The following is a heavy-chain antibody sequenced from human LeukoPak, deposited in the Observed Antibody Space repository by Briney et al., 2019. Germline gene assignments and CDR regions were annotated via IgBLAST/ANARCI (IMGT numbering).Heavy chain of an antibody. CDR1: GFTFSSYS. V-gene: IGHV3-23*01. CDR2: LSTSGVST. D-gene: IGHD3-10*01. J-gene: IGHJ4*02. Sequence: GGSLRLSCAASGFTFSSYSMNWVRQAPGKGLEWVSSLSTSGVSTYYADSVKGRFTISRDNSKNTLYLQMTSLRADDTAVYYCAKDFTPYGSGSFFDYWGQGTLVTVSS. CDR3: AKDFTPYGSGSFFDY.